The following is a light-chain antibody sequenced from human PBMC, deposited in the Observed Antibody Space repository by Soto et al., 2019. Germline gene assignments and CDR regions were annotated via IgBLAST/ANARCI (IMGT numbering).Light chain of an antibody. Sequence: QSALTQPRSVSGSPGQSVTISCTGTSSDVGGYNYVSWYQQHTGKAPKLMIYDVSKRPSGVPDRFSGSKSGNTASLTISWLQAEDEADYYGCSYAGSYTSVFGGGTKLTVL. CDR1: SSDVGGYNY. CDR3: CSYAGSYTSV. CDR2: DVS. J-gene: IGLJ3*02. V-gene: IGLV2-11*01.